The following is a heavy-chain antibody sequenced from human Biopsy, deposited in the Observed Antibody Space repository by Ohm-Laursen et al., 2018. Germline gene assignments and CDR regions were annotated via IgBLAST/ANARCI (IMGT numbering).Heavy chain of an antibody. J-gene: IGHJ6*02. CDR1: GLTFDDYA. D-gene: IGHD2-15*01. V-gene: IGHV3-9*01. CDR3: VSFLKDLNMAV. CDR2: ISLNSDFI. Sequence: SLRLSCAASGLTFDDYAMHWVRQAPAKGLEWVSGISLNSDFIGYADSVKGRFTISRDNAKNTLYLQMNSLRAEDTAVYYCVSFLKDLNMAVWGQGTTVTVSS.